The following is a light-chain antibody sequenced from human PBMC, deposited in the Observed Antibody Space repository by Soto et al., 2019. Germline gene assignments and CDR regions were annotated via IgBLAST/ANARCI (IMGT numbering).Light chain of an antibody. CDR2: DAS. CDR3: HQRQSWPRT. V-gene: IGKV3-11*01. CDR1: QSVSSY. J-gene: IGKJ1*01. Sequence: EIVMTQSPATLSVSPGERATLSCRASQSVSSYLAWYQQKPGQAPRLLIYDASNRATGIPARFSGSGSGTDYTLTISSLEPEDSAVYYCHQRQSWPRTFGQGTKVDIK.